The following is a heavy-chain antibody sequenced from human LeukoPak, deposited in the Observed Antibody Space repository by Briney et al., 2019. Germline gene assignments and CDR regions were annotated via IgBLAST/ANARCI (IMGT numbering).Heavy chain of an antibody. Sequence: GGSLRLSCAASGFTFSSYGMHWVRQAPGKGLEWVAVISYDGSNKYYADSVKGRFTISRDNSKNTLYLQMNSLRAEDTAVYYCAKYGSSCPFDYWGQVTLVTVSS. CDR1: GFTFSSYG. CDR3: AKYGSSCPFDY. D-gene: IGHD6-13*01. V-gene: IGHV3-30*18. J-gene: IGHJ4*02. CDR2: ISYDGSNK.